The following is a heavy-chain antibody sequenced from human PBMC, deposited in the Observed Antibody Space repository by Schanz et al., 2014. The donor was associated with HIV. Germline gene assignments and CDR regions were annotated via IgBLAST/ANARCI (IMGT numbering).Heavy chain of an antibody. V-gene: IGHV3-33*01. Sequence: QVQLVESGGGVVQPGRSLRLSCAASGFTFSSFAMHWVRQAPGKGLEWVAVIWYDGDYKSYADSVTGRFTISRDSSKNTLYLQMSSLRAEGTAMYYCARGGIWEWDQPDFDYWGQGTLVTVSS. CDR1: GFTFSSFA. CDR3: ARGGIWEWDQPDFDY. J-gene: IGHJ4*02. CDR2: IWYDGDYK. D-gene: IGHD2-15*01.